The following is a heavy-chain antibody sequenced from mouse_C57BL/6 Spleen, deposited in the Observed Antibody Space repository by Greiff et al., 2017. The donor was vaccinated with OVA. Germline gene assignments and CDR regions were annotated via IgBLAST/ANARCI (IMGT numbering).Heavy chain of an antibody. J-gene: IGHJ3*01. CDR3: ARHGDGYPFAY. D-gene: IGHD2-3*01. V-gene: IGHV1-82*01. CDR1: GYAFSSSW. Sequence: QVQLQQSGPELVKPGASVKISCKASGYAFSSSWMNWVKQRPGKGLEWIGRIYPGDGDTNYNGQFKGKATLTADKSSSTAYMQLSSLTSEDSAVYFCARHGDGYPFAYWGQGTLVTVSA. CDR2: IYPGDGDT.